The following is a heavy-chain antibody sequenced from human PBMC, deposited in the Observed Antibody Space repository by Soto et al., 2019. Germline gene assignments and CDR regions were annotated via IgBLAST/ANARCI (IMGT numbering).Heavy chain of an antibody. CDR1: GGSFSGYY. Sequence: QVQLQQWGAGLLKPSETLSLTCAVYGGSFSGYYWSWIRQPPGKGLEWIGEINHSGSTNYNPSFKSRVTISVDTSKNQFSLKLSSVTAADTAVYYCARERTYYYYYMDVWGKGTTVTVSS. J-gene: IGHJ6*03. V-gene: IGHV4-34*01. CDR2: INHSGST. CDR3: ARERTYYYYYMDV.